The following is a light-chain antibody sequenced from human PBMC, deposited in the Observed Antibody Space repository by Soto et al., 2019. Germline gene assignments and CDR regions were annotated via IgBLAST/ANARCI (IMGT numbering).Light chain of an antibody. CDR1: SSDVGAYNL. J-gene: IGLJ3*02. CDR3: SSYTNTSTLM. CDR2: DVS. Sequence: QSALTQPASVSGSPGQSITISCTGTSSDVGAYNLVSWYQQHPGRAPKLFIFDVSDRPSGVSTRFSGSKSGNTASLTISGLQAEDEAFYYCSSYTNTSTLMFGGGTQLDRP. V-gene: IGLV2-14*02.